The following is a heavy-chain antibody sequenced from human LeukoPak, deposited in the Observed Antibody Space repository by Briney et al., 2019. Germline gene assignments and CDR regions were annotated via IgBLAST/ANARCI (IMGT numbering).Heavy chain of an antibody. CDR1: GFTFSNYG. J-gene: IGHJ6*03. D-gene: IGHD3-10*01. CDR2: IRYDGSNK. CDR3: AKAPMVRGVIEYYYYYMDV. Sequence: PGGSLRLSCAASGFTFSNYGMHRVRQAPGKGLEWVTFIRYDGSNKYYADSVKGRFTISRDNSKNTLYLQMNSLRAEDTAVYYCAKAPMVRGVIEYYYYYMDVWGKGTTVTVSS. V-gene: IGHV3-30*02.